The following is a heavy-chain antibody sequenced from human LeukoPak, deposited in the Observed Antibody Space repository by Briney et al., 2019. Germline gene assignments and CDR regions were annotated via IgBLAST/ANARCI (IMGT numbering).Heavy chain of an antibody. CDR3: ARHCVWGSYRFMYYFDY. V-gene: IGHV1-69*13. Sequence: ASVKVSCKASGGTFSSYAISWVRQAPGQGLEWMGGIIPIFGTANYAQKFQGRVTITADESTSTAYMELSSLRSEDTAVYYCARHCVWGSYRFMYYFDYWGQGTLVTVPS. J-gene: IGHJ4*02. CDR2: IIPIFGTA. CDR1: GGTFSSYA. D-gene: IGHD3-16*02.